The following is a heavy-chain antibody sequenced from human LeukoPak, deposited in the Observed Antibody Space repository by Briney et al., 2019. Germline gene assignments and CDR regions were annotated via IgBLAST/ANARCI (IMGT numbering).Heavy chain of an antibody. CDR1: GLTFSSYA. CDR3: AKTFIAVANPIDY. CDR2: ISGGGTST. J-gene: IGHJ4*02. V-gene: IGHV3-23*01. D-gene: IGHD6-19*01. Sequence: GGSLRLSCAASGLTFSSYAMSRVRQAPGKGLEWVSVISGGGTSTYYADSVKGRFTISKDNSRNTLYLQMNSLRAEDTAVYYCAKTFIAVANPIDYWGQGTLVTVSS.